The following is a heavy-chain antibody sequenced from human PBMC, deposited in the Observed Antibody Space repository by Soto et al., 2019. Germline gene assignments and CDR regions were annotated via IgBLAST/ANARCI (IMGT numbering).Heavy chain of an antibody. CDR3: ARGLGDCSSTSCSKYFDY. J-gene: IGHJ4*02. Sequence: QVQLVESGGGVVQPGRSLRLSCVASGFMFSSYGMHWVRQAPGKGLEWVAVIWYDGSNKYYADSVKGRFTISRDNSKNTLYLQMNSLRAEDTAVYYCARGLGDCSSTSCSKYFDYWGQGTLVTVSS. D-gene: IGHD2-2*01. V-gene: IGHV3-33*01. CDR1: GFMFSSYG. CDR2: IWYDGSNK.